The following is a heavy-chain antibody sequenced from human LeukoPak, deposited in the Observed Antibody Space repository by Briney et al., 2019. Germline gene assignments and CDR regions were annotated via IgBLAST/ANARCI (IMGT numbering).Heavy chain of an antibody. Sequence: GASVKVSCKASGYTFTSYGISWVRQAPGQGLEWMGWISAYNGNTNYAQKLQGRVTMTTDTSTSTAYMELRSLRSDDTAVYYCARDSGSGGSGSTRYYYYYYGMDVWGQGTTVTVSS. D-gene: IGHD3-10*01. CDR2: ISAYNGNT. V-gene: IGHV1-18*01. CDR1: GYTFTSYG. J-gene: IGHJ6*02. CDR3: ARDSGSGGSGSTRYYYYYYGMDV.